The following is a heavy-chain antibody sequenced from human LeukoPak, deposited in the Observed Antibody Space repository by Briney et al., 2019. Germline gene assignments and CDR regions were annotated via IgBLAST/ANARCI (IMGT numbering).Heavy chain of an antibody. CDR2: INSDGSST. V-gene: IGHV3-74*01. J-gene: IGHJ6*02. Sequence: GGSLRLSCAASGFTVSSNYMSWVRQAPGKGLEWVSRINSDGSSTSYADSVKGRFTISRDNAKNTLYLQMNSLRAEDTAVYYCARSHRGYYYYYGMDVWGQGTTVTVSS. CDR3: ARSHRGYYYYYGMDV. D-gene: IGHD3-10*01. CDR1: GFTVSSNY.